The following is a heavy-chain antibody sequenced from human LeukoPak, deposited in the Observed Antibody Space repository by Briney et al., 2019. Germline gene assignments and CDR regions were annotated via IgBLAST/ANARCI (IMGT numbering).Heavy chain of an antibody. CDR3: ARELLRSGWLENYYYMDV. CDR1: GGSISSSNDY. V-gene: IGHV4-39*07. D-gene: IGHD6-19*01. Sequence: SETLSLTCTVSGGSISSSNDYWGWIRQPPGKGLEWIGSIYYSGSTYYNPSLKSRVTISVDTAKNQFSLKLSSVTAADTAVYYCARELLRSGWLENYYYMDVWGKGTTVTISS. CDR2: IYYSGST. J-gene: IGHJ6*03.